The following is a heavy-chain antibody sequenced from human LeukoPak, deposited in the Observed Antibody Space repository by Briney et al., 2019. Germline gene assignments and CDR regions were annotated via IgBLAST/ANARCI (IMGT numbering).Heavy chain of an antibody. CDR3: ARDPSDADYDILTGSYFDY. D-gene: IGHD3-9*01. CDR2: ISYDGSNK. Sequence: GRSLRLSCAASGFTFSSYAMHWVRQAPGKGLEWVAVISYDGSNKYYADSVKGRFTISRDNSKNTLYLQMNSLRAEDTAVYYCARDPSDADYDILTGSYFDYWGQGTLVTVSS. J-gene: IGHJ4*02. V-gene: IGHV3-30-3*01. CDR1: GFTFSSYA.